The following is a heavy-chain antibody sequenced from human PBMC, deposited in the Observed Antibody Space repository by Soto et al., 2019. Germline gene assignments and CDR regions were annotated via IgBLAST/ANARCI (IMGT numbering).Heavy chain of an antibody. CDR1: GYTFTGYY. V-gene: IGHV1-2*04. Sequence: GASVKVSCKASGYTFTGYYMHWVRQAPGQGLEWMGWINPNSGGTNYAQKFQGWVTMTRDTSISTAYMELSRLRSDDTAVYYCARAGQSGGSQPRGNYYYYGMDAWGQGTTVTVSS. J-gene: IGHJ6*02. CDR2: INPNSGGT. D-gene: IGHD3-16*01. CDR3: ARAGQSGGSQPRGNYYYYGMDA.